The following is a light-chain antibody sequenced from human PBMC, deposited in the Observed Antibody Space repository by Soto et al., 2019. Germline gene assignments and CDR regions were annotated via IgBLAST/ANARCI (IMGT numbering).Light chain of an antibody. J-gene: IGKJ1*01. CDR1: QSLNSL. Sequence: DIQMTQSPSTLSASVGDRVTITCRASQSLNSLLAWYQQKPGRAPKLLIYDASTLESGVPSRFSGSGSGTEFTLTISSLQTDDFATYYCQRDYNNIRTFGQGTKVDIK. V-gene: IGKV1-5*01. CDR3: QRDYNNIRT. CDR2: DAS.